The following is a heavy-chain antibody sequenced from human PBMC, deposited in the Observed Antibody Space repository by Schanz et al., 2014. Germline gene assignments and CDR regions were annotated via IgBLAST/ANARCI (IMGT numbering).Heavy chain of an antibody. CDR2: LSFDSRHI. V-gene: IGHV3-21*06. J-gene: IGHJ4*02. D-gene: IGHD1-1*01. CDR1: GFSFDSYN. CDR3: ARDGVAATTDFEY. Sequence: EVQLVESGGGLVKPGGSLRLSCTASGFSFDSYNMNWVRQSPGKGLEWVAFLSFDSRHIYYADSVKGRFTISRDNAKSSLYLQMTSLRADDTAVYYCARDGVAATTDFEYWGQGALVTVSS.